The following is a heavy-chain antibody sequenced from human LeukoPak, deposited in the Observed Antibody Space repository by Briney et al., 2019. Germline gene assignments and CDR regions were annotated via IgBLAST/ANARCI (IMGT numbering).Heavy chain of an antibody. CDR2: VYYSGSI. V-gene: IGHV4-39*07. J-gene: IGHJ4*02. Sequence: PSETLSLTCTVSGGSISSSSYNWGWIRQPPGKGLEWIGSVYYSGSIYYNPSLKSRVTISVDTSKNQFSLKLSSVTAADTAVYYCARGGVYPPPLIRRARTDFDYWGQGTLVTVSS. CDR3: ARGGVYPPPLIRRARTDFDY. CDR1: GGSISSSSYN. D-gene: IGHD5/OR15-5a*01.